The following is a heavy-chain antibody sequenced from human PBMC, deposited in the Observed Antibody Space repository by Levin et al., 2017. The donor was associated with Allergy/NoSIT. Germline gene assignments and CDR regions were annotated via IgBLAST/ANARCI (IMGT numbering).Heavy chain of an antibody. Sequence: GGSLRLSCAASGFTFSDYYMSWIRQAPGKGLEWVSYISSSGSTIYYADSVKGRFTISRDNAKNSLYLQMNSLRAEDTAVYYCARVQLGPYYYYYMDVWGKGTTVTVSS. CDR1: GFTFSDYY. CDR2: ISSSGSTI. J-gene: IGHJ6*03. CDR3: ARVQLGPYYYYYMDV. D-gene: IGHD7-27*01. V-gene: IGHV3-11*01.